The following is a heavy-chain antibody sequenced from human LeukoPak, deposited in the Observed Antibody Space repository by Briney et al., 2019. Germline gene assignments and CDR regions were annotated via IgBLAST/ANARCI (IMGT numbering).Heavy chain of an antibody. D-gene: IGHD3-10*01. Sequence: SETLSLTSTVSGGSISSYYWSWIRQPPGKGLEWIGYIYYSGSTNYNPSLKSRVTISVDTSKNQFSLKLSSVTAADTAVYYCARFLPKARRGGFDYWGQGTLVTVSS. V-gene: IGHV4-59*01. J-gene: IGHJ4*02. CDR2: IYYSGST. CDR3: ARFLPKARRGGFDY. CDR1: GGSISSYY.